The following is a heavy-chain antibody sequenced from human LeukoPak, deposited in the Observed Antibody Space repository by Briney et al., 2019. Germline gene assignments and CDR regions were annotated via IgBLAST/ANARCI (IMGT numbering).Heavy chain of an antibody. CDR3: ARDRRAASAPDY. V-gene: IGHV3-7*01. Sequence: HPGGSLRLSCAASGFNFSSHWMSWVRQAPGKGLEWVDNIKKDGGEIFYADSVKGRFTIFRDNAKNALYLQMSSLRGEDTALYYCARDRRAASAPDYWGQGTLVTVSS. J-gene: IGHJ4*02. CDR1: GFNFSSHW. D-gene: IGHD6-13*01. CDR2: IKKDGGEI.